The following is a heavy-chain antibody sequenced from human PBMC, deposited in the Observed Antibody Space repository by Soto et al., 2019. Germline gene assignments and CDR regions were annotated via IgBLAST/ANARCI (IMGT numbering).Heavy chain of an antibody. CDR2: IYYSGST. Sequence: QVQLQESGPGLVKPSQTLSLTCTVSGGSISSGGYYWSWIRQHPGKGLEWIGYIYYSGSTYYNPSLKSRVTISVDSSKNQFSLKLSSVTAADTAVYYCARESVRGVIRFEYLWGQGTLVTVSS. CDR1: GGSISSGGYY. CDR3: ARESVRGVIRFEYL. J-gene: IGHJ4*02. V-gene: IGHV4-31*03. D-gene: IGHD3-10*01.